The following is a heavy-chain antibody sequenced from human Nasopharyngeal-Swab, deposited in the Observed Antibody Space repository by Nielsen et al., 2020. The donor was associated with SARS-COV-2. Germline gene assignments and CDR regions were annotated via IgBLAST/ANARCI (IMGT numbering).Heavy chain of an antibody. V-gene: IGHV3-21*01. CDR3: ARDGLDYDFWSAYFMDV. J-gene: IGHJ6*02. D-gene: IGHD3-3*01. Sequence: GVLKISCAASGFTFNNYNFNWVRQAPGKGLEWVSSISSSSSNIYYADSVKGRFTISRDNAKNSLYLQMNSLRAEDTAVYYCARDGLDYDFWSAYFMDVWGQGTTVTVSS. CDR1: GFTFNNYN. CDR2: ISSSSSNI.